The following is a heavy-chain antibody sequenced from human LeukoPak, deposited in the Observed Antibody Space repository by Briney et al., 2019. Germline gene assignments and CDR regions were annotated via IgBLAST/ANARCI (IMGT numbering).Heavy chain of an antibody. J-gene: IGHJ4*02. D-gene: IGHD5/OR15-5a*01. V-gene: IGHV1-2*06. CDR3: ARPLGSTGVYDY. CDR2: INPNSGGT. Sequence: ASVKVSCKASGYTFTSYDINWVRQATGQGLEWMGRINPNSGGTNYAQKFQGRVTMTRDTSISTAYMELSRLRSDDTAVYYCARPLGSTGVYDYWGQGTLVTVSS. CDR1: GYTFTSYD.